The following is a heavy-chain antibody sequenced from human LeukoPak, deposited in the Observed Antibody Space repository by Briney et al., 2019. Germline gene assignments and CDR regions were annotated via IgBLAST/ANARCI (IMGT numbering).Heavy chain of an antibody. Sequence: SETLSLTCTVSGDSISSGAYYWSWIRQHPGKGLEWIGYIFHSGSTFYNPSLNSRVFISVDTSKNQFSLKLISVTAADTDVYFCARDRGDGMDVWGQGTTVTVSS. CDR2: IFHSGST. J-gene: IGHJ6*02. CDR3: ARDRGDGMDV. V-gene: IGHV4-31*03. CDR1: GDSISSGAYY.